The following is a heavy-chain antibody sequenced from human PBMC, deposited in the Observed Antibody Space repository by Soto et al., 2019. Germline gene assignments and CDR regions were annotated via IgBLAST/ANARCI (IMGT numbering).Heavy chain of an antibody. D-gene: IGHD6-6*01. CDR3: ASLDRPYSSSATDY. CDR2: INPDGSST. Sequence: GGSLRLSCAASGFTFSSHWMHWVRQAPGKGLVWVSRINPDGSSTSYADSVEGRFTISRDNGKNTLYLQMNSLRAEDTAVYYCASLDRPYSSSATDYWGQGTLVTVSS. J-gene: IGHJ4*02. V-gene: IGHV3-74*01. CDR1: GFTFSSHW.